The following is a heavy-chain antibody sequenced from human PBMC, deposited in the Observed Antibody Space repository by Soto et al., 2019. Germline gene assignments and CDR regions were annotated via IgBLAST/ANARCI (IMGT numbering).Heavy chain of an antibody. D-gene: IGHD7-27*01. Sequence: PGGSLRLSCAASGFTFSNAWMSWVRQAPGKGLEWVGRIKGEADGGTTDYAAPVKGRITISRDHSKDTLYLQMNSLKTVDTAVYHCARLGRWLQALDSWGQGTLVTVSS. CDR3: ARLGRWLQALDS. CDR1: GFTFSNAW. V-gene: IGHV3-15*01. J-gene: IGHJ4*02. CDR2: IKGEADGGTT.